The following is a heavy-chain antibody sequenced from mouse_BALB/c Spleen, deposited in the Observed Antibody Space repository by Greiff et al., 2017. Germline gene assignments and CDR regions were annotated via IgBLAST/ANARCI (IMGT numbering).Heavy chain of an antibody. D-gene: IGHD1-1*01. V-gene: IGHV2-9*02. J-gene: IGHJ3*01. CDR3: ARDRFYYGSSYAWFAY. CDR2: IWAGGST. Sequence: VKLMESGPGLVAPSQSLSITCTVSGFSLTSYGVHWVRQPPGKGLEWLGVIWAGGSTNYNSALMSRLSISKDNSKSQVFLKMNSLQTDDTAMYYCARDRFYYGSSYAWFAYWGQGTLVTVSA. CDR1: GFSLTSYG.